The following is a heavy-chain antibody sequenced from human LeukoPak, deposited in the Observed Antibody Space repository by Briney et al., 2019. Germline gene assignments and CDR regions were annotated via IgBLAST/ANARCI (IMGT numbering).Heavy chain of an antibody. D-gene: IGHD3-10*01. Sequence: PGRSLRLSCAASGFTFCSYGMHWVRQAPGKGLEWVAVISYDGSNKYYADSVKGRFTISRDNSKNTLYLQMNSLRAEDTAVYYCAKDMGYYGSGPGDYWGQGTLVTVSS. CDR2: ISYDGSNK. CDR3: AKDMGYYGSGPGDY. J-gene: IGHJ4*02. V-gene: IGHV3-30*18. CDR1: GFTFCSYG.